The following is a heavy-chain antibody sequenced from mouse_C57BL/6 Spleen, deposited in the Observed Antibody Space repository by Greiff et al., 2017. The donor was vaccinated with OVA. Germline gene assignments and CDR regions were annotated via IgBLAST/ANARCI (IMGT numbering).Heavy chain of an antibody. V-gene: IGHV1-18*01. Sequence: VHVKQSGPELVKPGASVKIPCKASGYTFTDYNMDWVKQSHGKSLEWIGDINPNNGGTIYNQKFKGKATLTVDKSSSTAYMELRSLTSEDTAVYYCARRGYYDPLFDYWGQGTTLTVSS. CDR1: GYTFTDYN. CDR3: ARRGYYDPLFDY. D-gene: IGHD2-4*01. J-gene: IGHJ2*01. CDR2: INPNNGGT.